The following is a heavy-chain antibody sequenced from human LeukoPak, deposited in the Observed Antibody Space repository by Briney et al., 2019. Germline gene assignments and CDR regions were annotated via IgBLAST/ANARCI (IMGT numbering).Heavy chain of an antibody. CDR1: GYTFSGYY. Sequence: ASVKVSCKASGYTFSGYYIHWVRQAPGQGLEWMGWINPNSGDTHYAQKFQGRVTMNRDTSSSTAYMDLNSLISDDTAVYYCARVQYQLLFEGNWFGPWGQGTLVTVAS. D-gene: IGHD2-2*01. CDR2: INPNSGDT. J-gene: IGHJ5*02. CDR3: ARVQYQLLFEGNWFGP. V-gene: IGHV1-2*02.